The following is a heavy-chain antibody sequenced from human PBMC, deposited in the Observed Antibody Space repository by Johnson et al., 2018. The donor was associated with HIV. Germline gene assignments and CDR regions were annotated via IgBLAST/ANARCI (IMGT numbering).Heavy chain of an antibody. CDR3: AKDTVGATGGDACDI. CDR1: GFTFSSYG. J-gene: IGHJ3*02. D-gene: IGHD1-26*01. CDR2: IRYDGSDK. V-gene: IGHV3-30*02. Sequence: VQLVESGGGVVQPGGSLRLSCAASGFTFSSYGMHWVRQAPGKGLEWVAFIRYDGSDKYYADSVKGRLTISRDSSKNTLYLEMNSLRAEDTALYYCAKDTVGATGGDACDIWGQGTMVTVSS.